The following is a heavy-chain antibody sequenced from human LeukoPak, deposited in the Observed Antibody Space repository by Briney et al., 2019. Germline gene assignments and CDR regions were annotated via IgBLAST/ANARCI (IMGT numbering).Heavy chain of an antibody. J-gene: IGHJ4*02. V-gene: IGHV4-59*01. CDR1: GGSISSYY. CDR3: ARARSYFDY. Sequence: SETLSLTCTVSGGSISSYYWSWIRQPPGKGLEWIGYIYYSGSTNYNPSLKSRVTISVDTSKNQFSLKLSSVTAADTAVYCCARARSYFDYWGQGTLVTVSS. CDR2: IYYSGST.